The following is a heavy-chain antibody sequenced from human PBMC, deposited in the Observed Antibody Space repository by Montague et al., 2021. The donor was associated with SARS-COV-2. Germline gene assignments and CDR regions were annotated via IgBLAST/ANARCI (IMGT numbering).Heavy chain of an antibody. V-gene: IGHV3-30-3*01. CDR1: GFTFSSYA. CDR2: ISYDGSNK. CDR3: ARGTGISSGWFDY. D-gene: IGHD6-19*01. J-gene: IGHJ4*02. Sequence: SLRLSCAASGFTFSSYAMHWVRQAPGKGLEWVAVISYDGSNKYYADSVKGRFTISRDNSKNTLYLQMNSLRAEDTAVYYRARGTGISSGWFDYWGQGTLVTVPS.